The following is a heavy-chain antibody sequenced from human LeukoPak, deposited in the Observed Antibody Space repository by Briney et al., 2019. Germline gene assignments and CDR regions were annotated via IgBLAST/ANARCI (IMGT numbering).Heavy chain of an antibody. Sequence: PGGSLRLSCAASGFTFSIYGMHWVRQAPGKGLEWVAVISYDGSNKYYADSVKGRFTISRDNSKNTLYLQMNSLRAEDTAVYYCARYPRWDTVVVAAGDPPAYYWGQGTLVTVSS. CDR2: ISYDGSNK. J-gene: IGHJ4*02. D-gene: IGHD2-2*01. CDR3: ARYPRWDTVVVAAGDPPAYY. CDR1: GFTFSIYG. V-gene: IGHV3-30*03.